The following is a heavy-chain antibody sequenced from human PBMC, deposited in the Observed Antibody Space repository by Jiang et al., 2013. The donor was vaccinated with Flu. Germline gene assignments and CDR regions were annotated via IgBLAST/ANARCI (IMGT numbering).Heavy chain of an antibody. Sequence: SSNSAAWNWIRQSPSRGLEWLGRTYYRSKWYNDYAVSVKSRITIKPDTSKNQFSLHLNSVTPEDTAVYYCARLASGLGEGDYWGQGTLVTVSS. CDR3: ARLASGLGEGDY. V-gene: IGHV6-1*01. CDR1: SSNSAA. D-gene: IGHD3/OR15-3a*01. J-gene: IGHJ4*02. CDR2: TYYRSKWYN.